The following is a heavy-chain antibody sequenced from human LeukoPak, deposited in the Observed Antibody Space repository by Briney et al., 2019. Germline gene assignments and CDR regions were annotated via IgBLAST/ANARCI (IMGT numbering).Heavy chain of an antibody. CDR3: ARDPGGETSMPFDP. V-gene: IGHV4-34*01. CDR2: INHSGST. Sequence: PSETLSLTCAVYGGSFSGYYWSWIRQPPGKGLEWIGEINHSGSTNYNPSLKSRVTISVDTSKNQFSLKLSSVTAADTAVYYCARDPGGETSMPFDPWGQGTLVTVSS. J-gene: IGHJ5*02. CDR1: GGSFSGYY. D-gene: IGHD2/OR15-2a*01.